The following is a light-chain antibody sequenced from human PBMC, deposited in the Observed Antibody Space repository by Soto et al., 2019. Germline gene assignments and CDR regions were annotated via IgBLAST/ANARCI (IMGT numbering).Light chain of an antibody. CDR3: QQYGSSPT. Sequence: EIVLTQSPGTLSLSPGERVTLSCRASQSVSSGYLAWYPQKPGQAPRLLIFGASSRATGIPHRFSGSGSGTDFTLTISRLEPEDFAVYYCQQYGSSPTFGQGTRLEIK. V-gene: IGKV3-20*01. CDR2: GAS. CDR1: QSVSSGY. J-gene: IGKJ5*01.